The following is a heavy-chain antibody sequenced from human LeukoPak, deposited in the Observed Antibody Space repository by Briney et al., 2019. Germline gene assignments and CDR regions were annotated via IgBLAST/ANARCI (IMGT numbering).Heavy chain of an antibody. CDR1: GGSISSSSYY. J-gene: IGHJ4*02. CDR3: ARCSLGSSWYKVIDY. D-gene: IGHD6-13*01. V-gene: IGHV4-39*01. CDR2: IYYSGST. Sequence: SETLSLTCTVSGGSISSSSYYWGWIRQPPGKGLEWIGSIYYSGSTYYNPSLKSRVTISVDTSKNQFSLKLSSVTAADTAVYYCARCSLGSSWYKVIDYWGQGTLVTVSS.